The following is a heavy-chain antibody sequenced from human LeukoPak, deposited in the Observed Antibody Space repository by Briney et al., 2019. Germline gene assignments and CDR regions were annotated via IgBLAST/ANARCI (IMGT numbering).Heavy chain of an antibody. CDR3: AKDITPIYYYYYGMDV. J-gene: IGHJ6*02. Sequence: GGSLRLSCAASGFTFSSYAMHWVRQAPGKGLEWVAVISYDGSNKYYADSVKGRFTISRDNSKNTLYLQMNSLRAEDTAVYYCAKDITPIYYYYYGMDVWGQGTTVTVSS. CDR2: ISYDGSNK. CDR1: GFTFSSYA. D-gene: IGHD3-3*01. V-gene: IGHV3-30-3*01.